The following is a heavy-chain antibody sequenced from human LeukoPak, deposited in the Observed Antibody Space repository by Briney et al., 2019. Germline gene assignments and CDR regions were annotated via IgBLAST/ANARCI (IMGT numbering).Heavy chain of an antibody. CDR3: PRDRGHSRYDLYDH. CDR1: GFTFSSYI. D-gene: IGHD5-12*01. CDR2: SNQDGSEI. J-gene: IGHJ4*02. Sequence: GGALRLSFAASGFTFSSYIMNWVRQAPGKGLEWVANSNQDGSEIYYVDSVKGRFTISIDTPKDALYLQMNRLRAREGAVYYCPRDRGHSRYDLYDHWGQGTLVPVSS. V-gene: IGHV3-7*03.